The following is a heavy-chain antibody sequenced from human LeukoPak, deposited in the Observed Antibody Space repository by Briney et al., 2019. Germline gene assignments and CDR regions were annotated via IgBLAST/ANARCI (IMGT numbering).Heavy chain of an antibody. CDR2: ISGSGGST. D-gene: IGHD1-1*01. J-gene: IGHJ4*02. V-gene: IGHV3-23*01. CDR3: AKTRVTTYYFDY. Sequence: GGSLRLSCAASGFTLSDAWMSWVRQAPGKGLEWVSAISGSGGSTYYADSVKGRFTISRDNSKNTLYLQMNSLRAEDTAVYYCAKTRVTTYYFDYWGQGTLVTVSS. CDR1: GFTLSDAW.